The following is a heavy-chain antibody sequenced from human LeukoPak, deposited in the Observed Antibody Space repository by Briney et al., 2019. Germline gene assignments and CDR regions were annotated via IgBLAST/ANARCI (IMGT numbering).Heavy chain of an antibody. CDR3: VRDGGSGSNYRDY. V-gene: IGHV3-66*01. Sequence: PGGSLRLSCTASGPTVSSNYMSWVRQAPGKGLEWVSFIYSGGNTDYADSVKDRFTISRDNSKNTLYLQMNSLRAEDTAVYYCVRDGGSGSNYRDYWGQGTLVTVSS. CDR2: IYSGGNT. J-gene: IGHJ4*02. D-gene: IGHD1-26*01. CDR1: GPTVSSNY.